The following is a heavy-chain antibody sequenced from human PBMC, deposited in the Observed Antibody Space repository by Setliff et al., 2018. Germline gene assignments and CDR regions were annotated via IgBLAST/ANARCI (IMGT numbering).Heavy chain of an antibody. Sequence: SETLSLTCTVSGGSISSRSYYWGWIRQPPGKGLEWIGRIYYSGNNYYNPSLKGRATLSIDASKKQFSLKLTSVTAADTAVYYCARMSGFLYMDVWGKGTTVTVSS. J-gene: IGHJ6*03. CDR3: ARMSGFLYMDV. D-gene: IGHD3-3*01. CDR2: IYYSGNN. CDR1: GGSISSRSYY. V-gene: IGHV4-39*07.